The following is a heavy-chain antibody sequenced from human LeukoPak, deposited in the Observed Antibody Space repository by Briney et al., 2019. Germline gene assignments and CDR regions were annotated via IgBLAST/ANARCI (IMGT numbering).Heavy chain of an antibody. CDR3: ARVGDGYSYYLDY. CDR2: IIPIFGTA. Sequence: GASVKVSCKASGGTFSSYAISWVRQAPGQGLEWMGGIIPIFGTANYAQKFQGRVTITADESTSTAYMELSSLRSEDTAVYYCARVGDGYSYYLDYWGQGTRVTVSS. J-gene: IGHJ4*02. V-gene: IGHV1-69*13. D-gene: IGHD5-24*01. CDR1: GGTFSSYA.